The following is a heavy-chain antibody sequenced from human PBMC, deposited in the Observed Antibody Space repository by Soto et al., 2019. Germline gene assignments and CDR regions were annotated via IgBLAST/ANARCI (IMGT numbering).Heavy chain of an antibody. Sequence: EVQLLESGGGLVQPGGSLRLSCAASGFTFSNYAMGWVRQAPGKGLEWVSTISSNADGTDYADSVKGRFTISRDNSKNTPYLPINSLRPQDTAVYYSAQAIRRERQIAYWGQGTLVTVSS. CDR2: ISSNADGT. J-gene: IGHJ4*02. D-gene: IGHD1-26*01. V-gene: IGHV3-23*01. CDR1: GFTFSNYA. CDR3: AQAIRRERQIAY.